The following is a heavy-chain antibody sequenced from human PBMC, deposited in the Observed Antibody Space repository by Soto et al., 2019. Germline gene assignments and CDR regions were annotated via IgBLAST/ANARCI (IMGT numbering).Heavy chain of an antibody. J-gene: IGHJ4*02. CDR3: ASGSMGYCPNGACYKFDY. Sequence: GAPVKVCCKASGYTFTSYGRSWVRQAPGQGLEWMGWISVYNGNIKYAQRFQGRVTMTIDTSTNTAYMELRSLRSDDTAVYYCASGSMGYCPNGACYKFDYWGQGTLVTVSS. CDR2: ISVYNGNI. V-gene: IGHV1-18*01. CDR1: GYTFTSYG. D-gene: IGHD2-8*01.